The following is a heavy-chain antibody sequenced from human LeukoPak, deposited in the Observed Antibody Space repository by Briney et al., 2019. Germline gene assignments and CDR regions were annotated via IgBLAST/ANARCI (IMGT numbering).Heavy chain of an antibody. CDR1: GFTFSSYG. D-gene: IGHD6-13*01. CDR2: ISYDGSNK. J-gene: IGHJ4*02. V-gene: IGHV3-30*18. CDR3: AKDSWGSSSWYFDY. Sequence: GGSLRLSGAASGFTFSSYGMHWVRQAPGKGLEWVAVISYDGSNKYYADSVKGRFTISRDNSKNTLYLQMNSLRAEDTAVYYCAKDSWGSSSWYFDYWGQGTLVTVSS.